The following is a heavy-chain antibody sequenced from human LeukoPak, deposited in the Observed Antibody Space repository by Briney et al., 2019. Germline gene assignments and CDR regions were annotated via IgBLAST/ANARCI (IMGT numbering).Heavy chain of an antibody. Sequence: ASVKVSCKASGGTFSSYAISWVRQAPGQGLEWMGWISAYNGNTNYAQKLQGRVTMTTDTSTSTAYMELRSLRSDDTAVYYCARVGQITIFGVVIRRYMDVWGKGTTVTVSS. J-gene: IGHJ6*03. CDR3: ARVGQITIFGVVIRRYMDV. CDR2: ISAYNGNT. V-gene: IGHV1-18*01. D-gene: IGHD3-3*01. CDR1: GGTFSSYA.